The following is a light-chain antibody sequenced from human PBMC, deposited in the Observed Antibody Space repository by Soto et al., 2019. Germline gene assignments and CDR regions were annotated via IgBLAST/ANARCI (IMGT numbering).Light chain of an antibody. J-gene: IGLJ1*01. CDR3: SSYTSSSTFV. Sequence: QSVLIQPASVSGSLGQSFTISCTGTSSDVGGYNYVSWYQQHPGKAPKLMIYDVSNRPSGVSNRFSGSKSGNTASLTISGLQAEDEADYYCSSYTSSSTFVFGTGTKVTVL. CDR2: DVS. CDR1: SSDVGGYNY. V-gene: IGLV2-14*01.